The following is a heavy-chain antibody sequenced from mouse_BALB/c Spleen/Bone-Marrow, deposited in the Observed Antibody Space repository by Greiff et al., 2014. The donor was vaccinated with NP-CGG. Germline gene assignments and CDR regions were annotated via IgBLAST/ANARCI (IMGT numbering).Heavy chain of an antibody. CDR1: GFNIKDTY. Sequence: EVQLQESGAELVKPGASVMLSCTASGFNIKDTYMHWVKQRPEQGLEWIGRIDPANGNSKYDPKFQGKATITADTSSNTAYLQLSSLTSEDTAVYYCAFITTVVEYYFDYWGQGTTLTVSS. J-gene: IGHJ2*01. V-gene: IGHV14-3*02. CDR2: IDPANGNS. CDR3: AFITTVVEYYFDY. D-gene: IGHD1-1*01.